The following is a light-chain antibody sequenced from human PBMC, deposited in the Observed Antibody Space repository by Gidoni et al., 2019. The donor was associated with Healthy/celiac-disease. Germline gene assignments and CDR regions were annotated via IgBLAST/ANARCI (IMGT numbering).Light chain of an antibody. CDR2: AAS. V-gene: IGKV1-39*01. Sequence: DIQMTQSPSSLSASVGDRVTITCRASQSISSYLNWYQQKPGKAPTLLIYAASSLQSGVPSRFSGSGSGTDFTLTISSLQPEDFATYYCQQSYSTPPGYTFGQGTKLEIK. J-gene: IGKJ2*01. CDR3: QQSYSTPPGYT. CDR1: QSISSY.